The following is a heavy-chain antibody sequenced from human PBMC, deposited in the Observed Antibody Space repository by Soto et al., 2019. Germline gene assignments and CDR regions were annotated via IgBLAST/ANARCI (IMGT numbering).Heavy chain of an antibody. Sequence: PSETLSLTCTVSGGAFSSTNYYWGWIRQPPGKGLEWIGSISYSGKIYYNPSLKSRVTISVDTSKNQFSLRLSSVTAADTAVYYWSRKVPAGAASYYYCMDVWGQGTMVT. CDR3: SRKVPAGAASYYYCMDV. CDR2: ISYSGKI. J-gene: IGHJ6*02. D-gene: IGHD6-13*01. V-gene: IGHV4-39*01. CDR1: GGAFSSTNYY.